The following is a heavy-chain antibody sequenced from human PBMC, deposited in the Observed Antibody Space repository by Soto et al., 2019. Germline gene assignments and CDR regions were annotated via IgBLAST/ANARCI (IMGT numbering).Heavy chain of an antibody. V-gene: IGHV3-48*01. J-gene: IGHJ6*03. CDR3: ARGSDYYYYYYMDV. CDR1: GFTFSSYS. Sequence: EVQLVESGGGLVQPGGSLRLSCAASGFTFSSYSMNWVRQAPGKGLEWVSYISSSRSTIYYADSVKGRFTISRDNAKNSLYLQMNSLRAEDTAVYYCARGSDYYYYYYMDVWGKGTTVTVSS. CDR2: ISSSRSTI.